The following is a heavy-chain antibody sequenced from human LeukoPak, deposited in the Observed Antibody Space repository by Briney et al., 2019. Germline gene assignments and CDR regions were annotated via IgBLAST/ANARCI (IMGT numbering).Heavy chain of an antibody. CDR1: GLTFSSYA. CDR2: ISGSGGST. CDR3: AKWRDSSGWYYFDY. J-gene: IGHJ4*02. V-gene: IGHV3-23*01. D-gene: IGHD6-19*01. Sequence: QPGASLRLSCAASGLTFSSYAMSWVRQAPGKGLEWVSAISGSGGSTYYADSVKGRFTISRDNSKNTLYLQMNSLRAEDTAVYYCAKWRDSSGWYYFDYWGQGTLVTVSS.